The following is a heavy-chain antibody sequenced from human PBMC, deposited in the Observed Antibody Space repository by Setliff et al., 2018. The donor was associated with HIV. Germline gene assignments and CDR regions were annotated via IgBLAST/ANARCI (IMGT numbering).Heavy chain of an antibody. CDR2: INWNGGST. Sequence: GGSLRLSCAASGFTFNGYGMSWVRQAPGKGLEWVSGINWNGGSTGYADSVKGRFTISRDNAKNSLYLQMNSLRAEDTALYYCARAGYTSGWFGTDYWGQGALVTVSS. CDR3: ARAGYTSGWFGTDY. CDR1: GFTFNGYG. D-gene: IGHD6-19*01. V-gene: IGHV3-20*04. J-gene: IGHJ4*02.